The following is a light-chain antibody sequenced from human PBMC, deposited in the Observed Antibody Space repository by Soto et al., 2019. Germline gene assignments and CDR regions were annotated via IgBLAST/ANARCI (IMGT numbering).Light chain of an antibody. J-gene: IGLJ3*02. Sequence: QSALTQPPSASGSPGQSVTISCTGTSSDVGGYNYVSWYQQHPGKAPKLMIYGVNKRPSGVPDRFSGSKSGNTASLTVSGLQAEDEADSYCGSFAARNNWVFGGGTKLTVL. CDR2: GVN. CDR3: GSFAARNNWV. CDR1: SSDVGGYNY. V-gene: IGLV2-8*01.